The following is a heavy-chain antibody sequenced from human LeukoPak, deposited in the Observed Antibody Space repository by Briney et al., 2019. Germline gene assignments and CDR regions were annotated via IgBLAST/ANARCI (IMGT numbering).Heavy chain of an antibody. Sequence: GGSLRLSCAASGFTFSSYGMHWVRQAPGKGLEWVAVIWYDGSNKYYADSVKGRFTISRDNSKNTLYLQMNSLRAEGTAVYYCASNMNGFDPWGQGTLVTVSS. J-gene: IGHJ5*02. D-gene: IGHD2/OR15-2a*01. CDR3: ASNMNGFDP. CDR1: GFTFSSYG. V-gene: IGHV3-33*01. CDR2: IWYDGSNK.